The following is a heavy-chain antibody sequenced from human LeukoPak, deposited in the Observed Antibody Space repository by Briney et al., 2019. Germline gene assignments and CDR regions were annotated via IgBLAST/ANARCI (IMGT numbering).Heavy chain of an antibody. J-gene: IGHJ4*02. Sequence: SETLSLTCTVSGYSISSGYYWGWIRQPPGKGLEWIGSIYHSGSTYYNPSLKSRVTISVDTSKNQFSLKLSSVTAADTAVYYCARNTRDGYNRDFDYWGQGTLVTVSS. V-gene: IGHV4-38-2*02. CDR2: IYHSGST. D-gene: IGHD5-24*01. CDR3: ARNTRDGYNRDFDY. CDR1: GYSISSGYY.